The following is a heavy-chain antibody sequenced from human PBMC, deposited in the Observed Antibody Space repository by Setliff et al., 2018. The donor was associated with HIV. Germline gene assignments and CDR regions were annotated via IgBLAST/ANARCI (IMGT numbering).Heavy chain of an antibody. V-gene: IGHV1-18*01. D-gene: IGHD3-22*01. Sequence: ASVKVSCKASGYTFTTNAIHWVRQAPGQRLEWMGWITTYKGNTNYAQKFQGRVTMTTDTSTRTVYMDLRSLRSDDTAVYYCMRDPSGYDASGYYPLRWYFDLWGRGTLVTVSS. CDR1: GYTFTTNA. J-gene: IGHJ2*01. CDR2: ITTYKGNT. CDR3: MRDPSGYDASGYYPLRWYFDL.